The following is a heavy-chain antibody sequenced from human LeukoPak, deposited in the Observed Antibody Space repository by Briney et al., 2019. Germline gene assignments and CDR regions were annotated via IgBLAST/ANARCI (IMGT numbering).Heavy chain of an antibody. Sequence: SETLSLTCTVSGVSISSYYWSWIRQPPGKALEWIGYIYYSGSTNYNPSLKSRVTISVDTSKNQFSLKLSSVTAADTAVYYCARHSGRGSGSRYFDYWGQGTLVTVSS. CDR2: IYYSGST. V-gene: IGHV4-59*01. CDR3: ARHSGRGSGSRYFDY. J-gene: IGHJ4*02. CDR1: GVSISSYY. D-gene: IGHD3-10*01.